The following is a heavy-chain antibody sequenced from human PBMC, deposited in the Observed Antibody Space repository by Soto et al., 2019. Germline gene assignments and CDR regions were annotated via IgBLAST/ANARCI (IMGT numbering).Heavy chain of an antibody. CDR1: RYSFSTYA. Sequence: EVQLLDSGGGLVQPGGSLRLSCAASRYSFSTYAMSWVRQAPGKGLEWVSAISGSGDTTYYADSVKGRFTISRDNSKNTVYLQMNSLRAEDTAVYYCAKETLASAYADYWGQGTLVTVSS. J-gene: IGHJ4*02. CDR3: AKETLASAYADY. V-gene: IGHV3-23*01. D-gene: IGHD2-2*01. CDR2: ISGSGDTT.